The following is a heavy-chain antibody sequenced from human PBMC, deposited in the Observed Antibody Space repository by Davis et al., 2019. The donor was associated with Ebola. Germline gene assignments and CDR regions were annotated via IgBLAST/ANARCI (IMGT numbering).Heavy chain of an antibody. CDR1: GGSFSGYF. CDR3: ARGRRTLGYCRGDSCYYFDY. Sequence: PSETLSLTCGVSGGSFSGYFWRWVRQPPGKGLEWIGKVFPGGNTKDNPSLKSRVTISVDTSKRQLSLNLTSVTAADTAVYYCARGRRTLGYCRGDSCYYFDYWGQGALVTVSS. CDR2: VFPGGNT. D-gene: IGHD2-15*01. J-gene: IGHJ4*02. V-gene: IGHV4-34*01.